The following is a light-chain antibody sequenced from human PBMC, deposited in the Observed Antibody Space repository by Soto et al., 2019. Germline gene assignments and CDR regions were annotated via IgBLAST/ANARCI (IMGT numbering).Light chain of an antibody. CDR1: QSVRSS. CDR3: QQYGSSPPYT. Sequence: EIVMTQSPGTLSVSPGERATLFCRASQSVRSSLAWYQQKPGQAPRLFIYDASTRATGIPARFTGSGSGTEFTLTISSLQSEDFAVYYCQQYGSSPPYTFGQGTKLEIK. V-gene: IGKV3-15*01. CDR2: DAS. J-gene: IGKJ2*01.